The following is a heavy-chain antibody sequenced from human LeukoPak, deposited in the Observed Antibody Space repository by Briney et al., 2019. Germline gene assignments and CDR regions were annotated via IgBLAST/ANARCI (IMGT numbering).Heavy chain of an antibody. CDR1: GGSISSGGYY. D-gene: IGHD3-10*01. Sequence: SQTLSLTCTVSGGSISSGGYYWSWIRQHPGKGLEWIGYICYSGSTYYNPSLKSRVTISVDTSKNQFSLKLSSVTAADTAVYYCARVGDDYNGMDVWGQGTTVTVSS. J-gene: IGHJ6*02. V-gene: IGHV4-31*03. CDR3: ARVGDDYNGMDV. CDR2: ICYSGST.